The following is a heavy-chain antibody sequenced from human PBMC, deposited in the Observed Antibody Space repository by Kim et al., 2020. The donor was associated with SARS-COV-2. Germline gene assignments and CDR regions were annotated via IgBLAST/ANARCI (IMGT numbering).Heavy chain of an antibody. Sequence: SETLSLTCTVSGGSISSSSYYWGWIRQPPGKGLEYIAYVYYSGCTYYNPSLKSRVTISIDTSKNQFSLKLSSVTAADTALYYCVIHKSYYGIDVWGQGIT. V-gene: IGHV4-39*01. D-gene: IGHD3-16*01. CDR2: VYYSGCT. J-gene: IGHJ6*02. CDR1: GGSISSSSYY. CDR3: VIHKSYYGIDV.